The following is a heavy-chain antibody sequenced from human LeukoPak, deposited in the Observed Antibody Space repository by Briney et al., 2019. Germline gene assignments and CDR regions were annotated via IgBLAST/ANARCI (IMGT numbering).Heavy chain of an antibody. D-gene: IGHD4-23*01. CDR1: GFTFSSYA. J-gene: IGHJ6*03. V-gene: IGHV3-21*01. Sequence: GGSLRLSCAASGFTFSSYAMSWVRQAPGKGLEWVSSITSSSHYIYYADSVKGRFTISRDNARNSLYLQMNSLRAEDTALYYCARDGDTVLTRGYYYYMDVWGKGTTVTVSS. CDR3: ARDGDTVLTRGYYYYMDV. CDR2: ITSSSHYI.